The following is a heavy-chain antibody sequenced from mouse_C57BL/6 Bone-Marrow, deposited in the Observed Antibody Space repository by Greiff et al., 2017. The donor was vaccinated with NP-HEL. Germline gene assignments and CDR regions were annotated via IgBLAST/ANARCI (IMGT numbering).Heavy chain of an antibody. Sequence: EVKVEESGGGLVKPGGSLKLSCAASGFTFSSYAMSWVRQTPEKRLEWVATISDGGSYTYYPDNVKGRFTISRDNAKNNLYLQMSHLKSEDTAMYYCARDDGSSYGPGFAYWGQGTLVTVSA. V-gene: IGHV5-4*01. CDR1: GFTFSSYA. CDR3: ARDDGSSYGPGFAY. CDR2: ISDGGSYT. D-gene: IGHD1-1*01. J-gene: IGHJ3*01.